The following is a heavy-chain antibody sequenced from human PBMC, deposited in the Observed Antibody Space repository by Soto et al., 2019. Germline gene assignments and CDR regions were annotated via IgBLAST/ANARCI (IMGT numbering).Heavy chain of an antibody. D-gene: IGHD3-16*02. Sequence: QVQLQESGPGLVKPSQTLSLTCTVSGGSISRDDYYWSWIRQHPGKGLEWIGYTSYRGKTYYNPSLKSRVPISIGTSKNQFSRMLGSVTAADTAVYYCARSSHLGALSLGYWGQGTLVTVSS. V-gene: IGHV4-31*03. CDR3: ARSSHLGALSLGY. CDR1: GGSISRDDYY. CDR2: TSYRGKT. J-gene: IGHJ4*02.